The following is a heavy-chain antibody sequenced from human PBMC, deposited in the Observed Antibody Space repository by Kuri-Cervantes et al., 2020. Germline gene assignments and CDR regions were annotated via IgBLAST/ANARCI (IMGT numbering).Heavy chain of an antibody. CDR1: GYSFNRYD. CDR2: MNPNSLNT. J-gene: IGHJ5*02. CDR3: ARGRIVATCRRGGSCPTASWFDP. Sequence: ASVKVSCKASGYSFNRYDINWVRQAPGQGLEWMGWMNPNSLNTGSAQKFQGRVTMTRNTSISTAYMELSSLRSEDTAVYYCARGRIVATCRRGGSCPTASWFDPWGQGTLVTVSS. V-gene: IGHV1-8*01. D-gene: IGHD2-15*01.